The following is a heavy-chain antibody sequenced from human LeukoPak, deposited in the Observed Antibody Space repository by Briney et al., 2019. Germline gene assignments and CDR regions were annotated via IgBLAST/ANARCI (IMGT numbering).Heavy chain of an antibody. D-gene: IGHD3-22*01. CDR3: ARGGSGSDYYTSC. Sequence: VGSLRLSCAASGFTFSSSWMHWVRQDPGKGLVWVSRISTDGSSTNYADSVKGRFTISRDNAKNTLYLQMNSLRAEDTAVYYCARGGSGSDYYTSCWGQGTLVTVSS. V-gene: IGHV3-74*01. CDR2: ISTDGSST. J-gene: IGHJ4*02. CDR1: GFTFSSSW.